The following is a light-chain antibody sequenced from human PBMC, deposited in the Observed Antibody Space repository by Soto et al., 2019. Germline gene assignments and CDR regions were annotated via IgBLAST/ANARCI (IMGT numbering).Light chain of an antibody. V-gene: IGKV1-12*01. CDR3: QEASRIAIT. CDR2: AAS. CDR1: QGIRSS. Sequence: DIQMTQSPSSVSASVGDRVTITRRASQGIRSSLAWYQQKSGKAPKLLIYAASTLQSGVPSRFSGSGSGTDFTLTISSLQPEDFATYYCQEASRIAITFGQGTRLEIK. J-gene: IGKJ5*01.